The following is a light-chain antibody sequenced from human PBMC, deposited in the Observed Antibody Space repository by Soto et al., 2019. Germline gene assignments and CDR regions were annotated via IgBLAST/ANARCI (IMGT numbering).Light chain of an antibody. CDR2: EVS. CDR1: SSDVGGYNY. V-gene: IGLV2-8*01. CDR3: SSSAGSNNLV. Sequence: QSVLTQPPSASGSPGQSVTISCTGTSSDVGGYNYVSWYQQHPGKAPQVMIYEVSKRPSGVPDRFSGSKSGNTASLTVAGLQAEDEADYYCSSSAGSNNLVFGGGTKLTVL. J-gene: IGLJ2*01.